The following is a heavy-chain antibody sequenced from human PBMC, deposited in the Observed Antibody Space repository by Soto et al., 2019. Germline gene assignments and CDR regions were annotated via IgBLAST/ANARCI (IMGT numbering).Heavy chain of an antibody. Sequence: SETLSLTCTVSGGSISSYYWSWIRQPPGKGLEWIGYIYYSGSTNYNPSLKSRVTISVDTSKNQFSLKLSSVTAADTAVYYCARLKRGSGSYSYYYHYMDVWGKGTTVTVSS. CDR3: ARLKRGSGSYSYYYHYMDV. V-gene: IGHV4-59*08. CDR2: IYYSGST. D-gene: IGHD3-10*01. CDR1: GGSISSYY. J-gene: IGHJ6*03.